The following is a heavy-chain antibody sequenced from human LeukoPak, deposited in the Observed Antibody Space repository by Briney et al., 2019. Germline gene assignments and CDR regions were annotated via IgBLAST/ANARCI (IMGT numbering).Heavy chain of an antibody. CDR1: GYTFTSYD. CDR2: MNPNSGNT. V-gene: IGHV1-8*03. D-gene: IGHD3-9*01. Sequence: ASVKVSCKASGYTFTSYDINWVRQATGQGLEGMGWMNPNSGNTGYAQKFRGRVTITRNTSISTAYMELSSLRSEDTAVYYCARARRYFDWLGVKSSDYYYYMDVWGKGTTVTVSS. J-gene: IGHJ6*03. CDR3: ARARRYFDWLGVKSSDYYYYMDV.